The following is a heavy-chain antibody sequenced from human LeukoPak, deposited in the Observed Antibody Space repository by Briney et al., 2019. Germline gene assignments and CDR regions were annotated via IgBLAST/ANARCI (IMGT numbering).Heavy chain of an antibody. CDR2: ISSSSSYI. V-gene: IGHV3-21*01. CDR3: ARDGYMNPIDY. CDR1: GFTFSSYS. J-gene: IGHJ4*02. Sequence: GGCLRLSCVASGFTFSSYSMNWVRQAPGKGLEGVSSISSSSSYIYYADSVKGRFTISRDNAKNSLYLQMNSLRAEDTAVYYCARDGYMNPIDYWGQGTLVTVSS. D-gene: IGHD5-24*01.